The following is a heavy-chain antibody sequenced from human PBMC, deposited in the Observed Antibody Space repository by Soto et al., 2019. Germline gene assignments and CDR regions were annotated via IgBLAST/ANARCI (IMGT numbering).Heavy chain of an antibody. V-gene: IGHV1-69*01. D-gene: IGHD6-19*01. CDR2: IIPLFGTA. CDR3: ARPKGTYSSGYYYFDF. CDR1: GGTFSTYA. J-gene: IGHJ4*02. Sequence: QVQLEQSGAEVKQPGSSVRVSCKTSGGTFSTYAINWVRQAPGQGLEWMGAIIPLFGTADYSQKCQGRVTITAHEPTSTAYMELSSLTSDDTAVYFCARPKGTYSSGYYYFDFWGQGTLVTVSS.